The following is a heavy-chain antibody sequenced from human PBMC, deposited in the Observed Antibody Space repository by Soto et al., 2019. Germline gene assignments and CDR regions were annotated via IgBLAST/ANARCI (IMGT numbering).Heavy chain of an antibody. Sequence: QVQLVQSGAEVKKPGASVKVSCKASGYTFTSYAMHWVRQAPGQRLEWMGWINAGNGNTKYSQKFQGRVTITRDTSASTAYMELSSLRSEDTAVYYCARGWGSGGQYFDYWGQGTLVTVSS. D-gene: IGHD2-15*01. V-gene: IGHV1-3*01. J-gene: IGHJ4*02. CDR1: GYTFTSYA. CDR2: INAGNGNT. CDR3: ARGWGSGGQYFDY.